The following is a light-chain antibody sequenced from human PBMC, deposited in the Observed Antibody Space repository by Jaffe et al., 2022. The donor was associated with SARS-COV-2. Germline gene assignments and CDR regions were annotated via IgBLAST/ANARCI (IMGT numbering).Light chain of an antibody. Sequence: EIVMTQSPATMSVSPGERATLSCRASQSVSSNLAWYQQKPGQAPRLLMYGASTRASGIPARFSGSGSGTEFTLIISSLQSEDFAVYYCQQYNDWPPKYTFGQGTKLEIK. V-gene: IGKV3-15*01. CDR3: QQYNDWPPKYT. J-gene: IGKJ2*01. CDR2: GAS. CDR1: QSVSSN.